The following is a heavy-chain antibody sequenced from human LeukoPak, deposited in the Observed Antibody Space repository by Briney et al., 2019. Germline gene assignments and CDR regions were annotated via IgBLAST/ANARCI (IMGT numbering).Heavy chain of an antibody. CDR3: TKDTALDY. Sequence: PGGSLRLSCAASGFTFSSYTMSWVRQAPGKGLEWVSAISGSGYSTYYVDSVKGRFTISRDNSKNTLFLQMNTLRAEDTALYSCTKDTALDYWGQGTLVTVSS. D-gene: IGHD4-17*01. CDR1: GFTFSSYT. V-gene: IGHV3-23*01. J-gene: IGHJ4*02. CDR2: ISGSGYST.